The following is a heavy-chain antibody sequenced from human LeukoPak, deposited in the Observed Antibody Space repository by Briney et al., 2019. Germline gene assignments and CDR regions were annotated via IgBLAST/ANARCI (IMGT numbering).Heavy chain of an antibody. Sequence: ASVKVSCKASGYTFTGYYMHWVRQAPGQGLEWMGWINPNSGGTNYAQKFQGRVTMTRDTSISTAYMELSRLRSDDTAVYYCARSDVVVVAATLLPDAFDIWGQGTMVTVSS. V-gene: IGHV1-2*02. CDR1: GYTFTGYY. CDR3: ARSDVVVVAATLLPDAFDI. D-gene: IGHD2-15*01. CDR2: INPNSGGT. J-gene: IGHJ3*02.